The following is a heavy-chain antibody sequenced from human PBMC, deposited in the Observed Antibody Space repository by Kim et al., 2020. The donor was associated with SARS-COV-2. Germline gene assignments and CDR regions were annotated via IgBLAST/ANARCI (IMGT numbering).Heavy chain of an antibody. J-gene: IGHJ3*02. V-gene: IGHV5-51*01. D-gene: IGHD5-18*01. Sequence: SPSFQGQVTISADKSISTAYLQWSSLKASDTAMYYCARTRGYSYGAAFDIWGQGTMVIVSS. CDR3: ARTRGYSYGAAFDI.